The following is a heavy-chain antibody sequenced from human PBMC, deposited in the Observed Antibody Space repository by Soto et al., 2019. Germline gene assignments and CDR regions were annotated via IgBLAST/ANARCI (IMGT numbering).Heavy chain of an antibody. CDR3: ARVVVPYYYGSGSYGGFDY. D-gene: IGHD3-10*01. J-gene: IGHJ4*02. CDR1: GFTVSSNY. CDR2: IYSGGST. V-gene: IGHV3-66*01. Sequence: GGSLRLSCAASGFTVSSNYMSWVRQAPGKGLEWVSVIYSGGSTYYADSVKGRFTISRDNSKNTLYLQMNSLRAEDTAVYYCARVVVPYYYGSGSYGGFDYWGQGTLVTVSS.